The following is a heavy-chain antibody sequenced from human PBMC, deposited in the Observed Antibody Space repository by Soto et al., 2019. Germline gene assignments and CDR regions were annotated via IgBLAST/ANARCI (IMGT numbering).Heavy chain of an antibody. J-gene: IGHJ4*02. CDR3: AGESTMVRGVIVPRIFDY. V-gene: IGHV1-69*13. D-gene: IGHD3-10*01. CDR2: ILPIFGTA. Sequence: SAKVSCKTSGGTFSTYSIVWVRQAPGEGLEWMGGILPIFGTANYAQKFQGRVTITADESPSTAYMELSSLRSEDTAVYYCAGESTMVRGVIVPRIFDYWGQGAMVTVSS. CDR1: GGTFSTYS.